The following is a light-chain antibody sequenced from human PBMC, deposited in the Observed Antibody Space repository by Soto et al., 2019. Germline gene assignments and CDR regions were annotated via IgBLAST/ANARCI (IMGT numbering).Light chain of an antibody. J-gene: IGKJ1*01. CDR1: QVIIHY. Sequence: IQFAQSPSSLSTSVRDIVTIPCVSSQVIIHYLAWFQVKPGKVPKRLIYGASSLQSGVPARFSGSGSGTDFTLTIISLAPEHFAIYFCHQRQSWSRPFGQVTKVDIK. CDR3: HQRQSWSRP. V-gene: IGKV1-9*01. CDR2: GAS.